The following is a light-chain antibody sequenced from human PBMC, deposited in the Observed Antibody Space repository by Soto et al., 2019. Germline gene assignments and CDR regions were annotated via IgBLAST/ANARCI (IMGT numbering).Light chain of an antibody. Sequence: EIVLTQSPGTLSLSPGERATLSCRASQSVSSSSLAWYQQKPGQASRLLVYGASSRATGIPDRFSGSGSGTDFTLTISRLEPEDFAVYYCQQYGGSPLVTFGQGTKLEIK. CDR2: GAS. J-gene: IGKJ2*01. CDR1: QSVSSSS. CDR3: QQYGGSPLVT. V-gene: IGKV3-20*01.